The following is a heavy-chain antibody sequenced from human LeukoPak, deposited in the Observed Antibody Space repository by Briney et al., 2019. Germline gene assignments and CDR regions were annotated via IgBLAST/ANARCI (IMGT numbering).Heavy chain of an antibody. D-gene: IGHD3-10*01. CDR1: GGTLSSYA. V-gene: IGHV1-69*04. CDR2: IIPILGIP. CDR3: ARDGWYHYGSGGMDV. Sequence: SVKVSCKASGGTLSSYAISWVRQVPGQGLEWMGRIIPILGIPNYAQKFQGRVTITADRSTSTAYMELSSLRSEDTAFYYCARDGWYHYGSGGMDVWGQGTTVTVSS. J-gene: IGHJ6*02.